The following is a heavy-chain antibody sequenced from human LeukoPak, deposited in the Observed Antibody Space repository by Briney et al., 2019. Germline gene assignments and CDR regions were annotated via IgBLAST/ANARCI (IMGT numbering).Heavy chain of an antibody. J-gene: IGHJ4*02. CDR1: GSTFRSYW. CDR2: IKQDGSEK. Sequence: GGSLRLSCAASGSTFRSYWLSWVRQAPGKGLEWVASIKQDGSEKYYVDSVKGRFTISRDNAKNSLYLQMNSLRAEDTAMYYCARDNGDSDYWGQGTLVTVSS. CDR3: ARDNGDSDY. D-gene: IGHD4-17*01. V-gene: IGHV3-7*01.